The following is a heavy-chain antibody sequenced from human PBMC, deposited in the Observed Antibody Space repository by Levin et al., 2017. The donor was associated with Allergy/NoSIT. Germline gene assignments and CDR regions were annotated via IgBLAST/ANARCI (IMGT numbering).Heavy chain of an antibody. V-gene: IGHV1-2*02. J-gene: IGHJ4*02. D-gene: IGHD6-13*01. CDR2: VDPTRGDS. CDR1: GYTFTDYY. Sequence: ASVKVSRKISGYTFTDYYIHWFRQTPGQGLEWIGWVDPTRGDSKFAEKFHARVVLTRNSSTSTAYLELGRLRSDDTAVYYCARGGASSNDYWGQGTLVTVSS. CDR3: ARGGASSNDY.